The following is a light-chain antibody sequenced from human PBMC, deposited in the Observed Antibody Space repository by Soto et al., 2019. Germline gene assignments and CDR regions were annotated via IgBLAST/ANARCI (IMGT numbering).Light chain of an antibody. CDR2: GAS. J-gene: IGKJ2*01. CDR1: QSVSSSY. V-gene: IGKV3-20*01. CDR3: QQYGDSLYT. Sequence: EIVLTQSPGTLSLSPGERATLSCRASQSVSSSYLAWYQQKPGQAPSLLIYGASSRATGIPDMFSGSGSGTDFTLTISRLEPEDVAVYYCQQYGDSLYTFGQGTKLEIK.